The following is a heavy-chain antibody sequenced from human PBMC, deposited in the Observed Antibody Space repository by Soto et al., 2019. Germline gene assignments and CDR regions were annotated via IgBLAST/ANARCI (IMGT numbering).Heavy chain of an antibody. CDR2: IYYSGST. D-gene: IGHD4-4*01. CDR1: GGSISSYY. V-gene: IGHV4-59*01. J-gene: IGHJ6*02. Sequence: SETLSLTCTVSGGSISSYYWSWIRQPPGKGLEWIGYIYYSGSTNYNPSPKSRVTISVDTSKNQFSLKLSSVTAADTAVYYCARGDYSKRDYGMEVWGQGTTVTV. CDR3: ARGDYSKRDYGMEV.